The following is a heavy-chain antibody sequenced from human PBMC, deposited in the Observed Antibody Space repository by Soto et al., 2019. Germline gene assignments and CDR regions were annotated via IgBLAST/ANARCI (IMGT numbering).Heavy chain of an antibody. Sequence: PSETLCLTCTVSGGSISSYYWSWIRQPPGKGLEWIGYIYYSGSTNYNPSLKSRVTISVDTSKNQFSLKLSSVTAADTAVYYCAREENGDLDYWGQGTLVTVSS. D-gene: IGHD4-17*01. V-gene: IGHV4-59*01. CDR2: IYYSGST. J-gene: IGHJ4*02. CDR1: GGSISSYY. CDR3: AREENGDLDY.